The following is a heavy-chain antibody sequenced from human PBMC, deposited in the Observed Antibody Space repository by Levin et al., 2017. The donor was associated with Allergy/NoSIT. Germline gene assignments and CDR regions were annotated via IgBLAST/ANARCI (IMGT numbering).Heavy chain of an antibody. J-gene: IGHJ6*02. CDR1: GFTFSSYA. Sequence: ASVKVSCAASGFTFSSYAMSWVRQAPGKGLEWISLISGSGGGTYYADSVKGRFIISRDNSKNTLDLQMNSLRADDTAVYYCAKELYGSGSGLYYYGMDVWGQGTTVTVSS. V-gene: IGHV3-23*01. D-gene: IGHD3-10*01. CDR2: ISGSGGGT. CDR3: AKELYGSGSGLYYYGMDV.